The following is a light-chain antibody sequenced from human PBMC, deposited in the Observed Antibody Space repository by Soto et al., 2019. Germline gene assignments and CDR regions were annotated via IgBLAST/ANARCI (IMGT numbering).Light chain of an antibody. CDR2: AAS. Sequence: DIQLTQSPSFLSASVGDRVTITCRASQGISRYLAWYQQKPGKAPNLLISAASTLQSGVPSRFSGIGSRTEFTLTISSLQPEDFATYYSQQLNSYSFGPGTKVGIK. J-gene: IGKJ3*01. V-gene: IGKV1-9*01. CDR3: QQLNSYS. CDR1: QGISRY.